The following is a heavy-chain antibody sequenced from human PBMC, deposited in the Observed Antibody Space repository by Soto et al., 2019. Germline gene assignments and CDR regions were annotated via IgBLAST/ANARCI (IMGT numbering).Heavy chain of an antibody. CDR1: GFAFSGSA. D-gene: IGHD3-16*01. CDR2: IRSKGHNYAT. J-gene: IGHJ5*02. V-gene: IGHV3-73*01. Sequence: GGSLRLSCAASGFAFSGSAMYWVRQASGKGPEWVGRIRSKGHNYATEYAASVKGRFSISRDDSKNTAYLQMNSLQTEDTAVYYCTRDLFSYDYSGILWFDPWGQGTLVTVSS. CDR3: TRDLFSYDYSGILWFDP.